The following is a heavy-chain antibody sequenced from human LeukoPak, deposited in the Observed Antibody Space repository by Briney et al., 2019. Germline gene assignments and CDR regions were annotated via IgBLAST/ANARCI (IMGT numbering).Heavy chain of an antibody. CDR3: ARGIESYGDYGY. Sequence: SETLSLTCTVSGHSITSDYYWGWIRQPPGKGLEWIAYMYNSGSTNYNPSLKSRVTISIDTSKNQFSLKLSSLTAADTAIYYCARGIESYGDYGYWGQGILVTVSS. V-gene: IGHV4-61*01. J-gene: IGHJ4*02. CDR1: GHSITSDYY. CDR2: MYNSGST. D-gene: IGHD4-17*01.